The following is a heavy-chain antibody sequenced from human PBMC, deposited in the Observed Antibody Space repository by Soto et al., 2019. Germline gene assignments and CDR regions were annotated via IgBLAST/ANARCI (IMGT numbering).Heavy chain of an antibody. CDR3: AKEVLLWFGELYYFDY. J-gene: IGHJ4*02. Sequence: GGSLRLSCAASGFTFSSYGMHWVRQAPGKGLEWVSAISGSGGSTYYADSVKGRFTISRDNSKNTLYLQMNSLRAEDTAVYYCAKEVLLWFGELYYFDYWGQGTLVTVSS. V-gene: IGHV3-23*01. CDR2: ISGSGGST. D-gene: IGHD3-10*01. CDR1: GFTFSSYG.